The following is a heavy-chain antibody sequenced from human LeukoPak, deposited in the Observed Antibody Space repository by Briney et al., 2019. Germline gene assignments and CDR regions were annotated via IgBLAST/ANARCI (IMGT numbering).Heavy chain of an antibody. J-gene: IGHJ4*02. D-gene: IGHD3-3*01. CDR1: GYSFTGYY. V-gene: IGHV1-2*02. Sequence: GASVKVSCKASGYSFTGYYLHWVRQAPGQGLEWMGWINPNSGGTKYAQKFQGGVSMTRDTSINTAYVELNRLRPDDTAVYFCARDYDTIFGVILPFDYWGQGTLVTVSS. CDR3: ARDYDTIFGVILPFDY. CDR2: INPNSGGT.